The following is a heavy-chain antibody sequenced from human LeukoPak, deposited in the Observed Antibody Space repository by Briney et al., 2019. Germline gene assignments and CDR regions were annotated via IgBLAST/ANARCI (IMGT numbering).Heavy chain of an antibody. J-gene: IGHJ4*02. CDR3: ARDPYDSSGYYFDY. Sequence: ASVKVSCKASGGTFSSYAISWVRQAPGQGLEWMGRIIPIFGIANYAQKFQGRVTITADKSTSTAYMELSSLRSEDTAVYYCARDPYDSSGYYFDYWGQGTLVTVSS. V-gene: IGHV1-69*04. CDR1: GGTFSSYA. D-gene: IGHD3-22*01. CDR2: IIPIFGIA.